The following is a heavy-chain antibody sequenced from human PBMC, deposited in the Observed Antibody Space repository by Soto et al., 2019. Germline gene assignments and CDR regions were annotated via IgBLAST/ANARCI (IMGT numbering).Heavy chain of an antibody. D-gene: IGHD3-3*02. Sequence: VPLVPAGAEGEKPGSSVEVSCQAFGGHFSTSAINLGRTAPGQGLGLVGRIMPVFATPDYAPKFQGRVTITADESTTTAYLELTSLRTDDTAVYYCARDKDRQQLGGNYYYILDVWGQGTAITVSS. V-gene: IGHV1-69*15. CDR1: GGHFSTSA. CDR3: ARDKDRQQLGGNYYYILDV. CDR2: IMPVFATP. J-gene: IGHJ6*02.